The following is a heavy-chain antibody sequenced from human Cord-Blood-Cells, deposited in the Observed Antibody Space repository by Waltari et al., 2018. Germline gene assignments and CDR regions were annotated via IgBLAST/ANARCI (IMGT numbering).Heavy chain of an antibody. V-gene: IGHV4-59*11. CDR1: GGSISSHY. CDR2: IYYSGST. J-gene: IGHJ4*02. CDR3: ARVFEYSYGYFDY. D-gene: IGHD5-18*01. Sequence: QESGPGLVKPSETLSLTCTVSGGSISSHYWSWIRQPPGKGLEWIGYIYYSGSTNYNPSLKSRVTISVDTSKNQFSLKLSSVTAADTAVYYCARVFEYSYGYFDYWGQATLVTVSS.